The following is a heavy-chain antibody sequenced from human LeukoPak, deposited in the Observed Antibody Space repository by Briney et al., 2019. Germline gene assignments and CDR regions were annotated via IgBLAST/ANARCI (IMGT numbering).Heavy chain of an antibody. J-gene: IGHJ4*02. Sequence: GGSLRLSCAASGFTFSSYAMSWVRQAPGKGLEWVSRISGSAGNTYYADSVKGRFIISRDSSKNTLYLQMDSLRAEDTAVYYCAKDRYFDWALDYWGQGTLVSVSS. V-gene: IGHV3-23*01. CDR3: AKDRYFDWALDY. CDR2: ISGSAGNT. CDR1: GFTFSSYA. D-gene: IGHD3-9*01.